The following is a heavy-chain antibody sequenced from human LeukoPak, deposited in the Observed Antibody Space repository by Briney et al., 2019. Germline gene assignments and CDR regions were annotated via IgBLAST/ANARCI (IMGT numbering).Heavy chain of an antibody. D-gene: IGHD6-19*01. Sequence: PGGTLRLSCAASGFTFSSYGMSWVRQAPGKGLEWVSYISPTGSLISYADSVKGRFTISRDNANNSVYLQMNSLRAEDTAVYYCARDRRPTITVAGISYSYYYMDVWGKGTTVTISS. J-gene: IGHJ6*03. V-gene: IGHV3-48*04. CDR3: ARDRRPTITVAGISYSYYYMDV. CDR1: GFTFSSYG. CDR2: ISPTGSLI.